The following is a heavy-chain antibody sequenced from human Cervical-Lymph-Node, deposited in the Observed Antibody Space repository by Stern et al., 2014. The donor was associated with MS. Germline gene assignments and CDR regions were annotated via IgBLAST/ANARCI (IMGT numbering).Heavy chain of an antibody. D-gene: IGHD4-17*01. CDR1: GFTFSSYA. Sequence: EVQLVESGGGLVQPGGSLRISCAASGFTFSSYAISSVRQAPWTGLGRVQAVSGRGGSTCYGYSVKARSTLSRDNSKNTLYLQMNSLRAEDTAVYYCAKSTVTSLSDYWGQGTLVTVSS. V-gene: IGHV3-23*04. J-gene: IGHJ4*02. CDR2: VSGRGGST. CDR3: AKSTVTSLSDY.